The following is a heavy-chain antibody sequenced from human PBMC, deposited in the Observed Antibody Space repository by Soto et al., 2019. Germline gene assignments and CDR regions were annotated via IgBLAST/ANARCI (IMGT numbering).Heavy chain of an antibody. Sequence: SETLSLTCTVSGGSISSYYWSWIRQPPGKGLEWIGYIYYSGSTNYNPSLKSRVTISVDTSKNQFSLKLSSVTAADTAVYYCARIMRGITMVRGAEHYYYYYYMDVWGKGTTVTVSS. D-gene: IGHD3-10*01. V-gene: IGHV4-59*08. CDR3: ARIMRGITMVRGAEHYYYYYYMDV. CDR1: GGSISSYY. CDR2: IYYSGST. J-gene: IGHJ6*03.